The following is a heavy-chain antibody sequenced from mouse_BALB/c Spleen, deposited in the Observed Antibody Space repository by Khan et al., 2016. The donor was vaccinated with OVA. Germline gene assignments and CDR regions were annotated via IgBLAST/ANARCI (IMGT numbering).Heavy chain of an antibody. CDR3: ARSGSARATGDYFDY. Sequence: QVQLKESGAELVRPGTSVKMSCKAAGYTFTNYWIGRVKQRPGHGLEWVGDIYPGGGYTKYNEKVKGKATRTVDTSSSTAYMQLSSLTSEDSAFYYCARSGSARATGDYFDYWGQGTTLTVSS. CDR2: IYPGGGYT. D-gene: IGHD3-1*01. V-gene: IGHV1-63*02. J-gene: IGHJ2*01. CDR1: GYTFTNYW.